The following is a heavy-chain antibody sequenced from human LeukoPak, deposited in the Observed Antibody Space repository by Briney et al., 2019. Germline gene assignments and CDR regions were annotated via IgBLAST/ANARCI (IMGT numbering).Heavy chain of an antibody. CDR3: ARDCGDYDYYFDY. J-gene: IGHJ4*02. CDR1: GFTFSSYW. V-gene: IGHV3-7*01. D-gene: IGHD4-17*01. CDR2: IKEDGSEK. Sequence: GGSLRLSCAASGFTFSSYWMSWVRQAPGKGLEWVANIKEDGSEKYYVDSVKGRFTISRDNAKNSLYLQMNSLRAEDTAVYYCARDCGDYDYYFDYWGQGTLVTVSS.